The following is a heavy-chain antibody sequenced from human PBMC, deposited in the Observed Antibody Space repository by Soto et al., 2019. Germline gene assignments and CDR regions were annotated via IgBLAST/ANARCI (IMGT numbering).Heavy chain of an antibody. CDR2: IYYSGST. D-gene: IGHD6-13*01. V-gene: IGHV4-59*08. CDR1: GGSISSYY. J-gene: IGHJ4*02. Sequence: SETLSLTCTVSGGSISSYYWSWIRQPPGKGLEWIGYIYYSGSTNYNPSLKSRVTISVDTSKNQFSLKLSSVTAADTAVYYCAGELIAAAGLDYWGQGTLVTVSS. CDR3: AGELIAAAGLDY.